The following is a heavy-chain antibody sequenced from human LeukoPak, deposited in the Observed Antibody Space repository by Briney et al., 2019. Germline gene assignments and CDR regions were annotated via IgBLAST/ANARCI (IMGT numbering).Heavy chain of an antibody. CDR3: TRDPAYYLRYGYFDY. CDR1: GFTFSSYA. J-gene: IGHJ4*03. Sequence: PGGSLRLSCAASGFTFSSYAMSWVRQAPGKGLEWVSAISGSGGSTYYADSVKGRFTISRDNAKNSVYLQMNNLRAADTALYYCTRDPAYYLRYGYFDYWGQGILVTVSS. D-gene: IGHD1-26*01. CDR2: ISGSGGST. V-gene: IGHV3-23*01.